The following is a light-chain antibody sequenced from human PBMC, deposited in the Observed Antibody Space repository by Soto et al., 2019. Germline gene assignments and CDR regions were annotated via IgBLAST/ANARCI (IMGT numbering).Light chain of an antibody. CDR3: QRWHSAPWT. Sequence: DIQMTQSPSSLSASVGDRVTITCRASQSIHSYVNWYQQKPGKAPKILIYAASSLRSGVPSRFSSGGSGTYFTLTITGLQPEDFVNYYCQRWHSAPWTFGQGTTVEI. J-gene: IGKJ1*01. CDR2: AAS. V-gene: IGKV1-39*01. CDR1: QSIHSY.